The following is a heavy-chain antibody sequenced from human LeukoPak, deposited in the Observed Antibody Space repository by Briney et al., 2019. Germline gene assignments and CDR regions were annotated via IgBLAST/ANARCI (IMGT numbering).Heavy chain of an antibody. J-gene: IGHJ4*02. CDR1: GFTFSSYG. Sequence: GRSLRLSCAASGFTFSSYGMQWVRQAPGKGLEWVAVISYDGSNTYYADSVKGRFTISRDNSKNTLYLQMNSLRAEDTALYYCAKDPFSCRSSGCHGIDYWGQGTLATVSS. CDR2: ISYDGSNT. CDR3: AKDPFSCRSSGCHGIDY. D-gene: IGHD6-19*01. V-gene: IGHV3-30*18.